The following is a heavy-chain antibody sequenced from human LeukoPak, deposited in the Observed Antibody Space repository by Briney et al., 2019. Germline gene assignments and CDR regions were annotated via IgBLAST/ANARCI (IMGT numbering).Heavy chain of an antibody. CDR1: GYTFTSYA. CDR3: ARGKWPTYCGGDCYPYLWRHFEN. D-gene: IGHD2-21*02. V-gene: IGHV1-2*02. Sequence: GASVKVSCKASGYTFTSYAMDWVRQAPGQGLEWMGWINPNSGGTNYAQKFQGRVTMTRDTSISTAYMELSRLRSDDTAVYYCARGKWPTYCGGDCYPYLWRHFENWGQGTLVTVSS. J-gene: IGHJ4*02. CDR2: INPNSGGT.